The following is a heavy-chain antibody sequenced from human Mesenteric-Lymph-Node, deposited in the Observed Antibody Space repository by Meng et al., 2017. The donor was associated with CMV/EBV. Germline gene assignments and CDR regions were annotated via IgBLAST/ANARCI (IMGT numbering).Heavy chain of an antibody. D-gene: IGHD1-26*01. CDR3: ARVGRDDY. CDR2: ISSSSNYI. V-gene: IGHV3-21*01. CDR1: GFTFSSYS. J-gene: IGHJ4*02. Sequence: GGSLRLSCAASGFTFSSYSMNWVRQAPGKGLEWVSSISSSSNYIYYADSVKGRFTISRDNAKNSLYLQMNSLRAEDTAVYYCARVGRDDYWGQGTLVTVSS.